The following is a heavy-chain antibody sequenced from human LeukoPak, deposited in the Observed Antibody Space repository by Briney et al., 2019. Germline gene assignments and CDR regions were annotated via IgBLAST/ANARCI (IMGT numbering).Heavy chain of an antibody. CDR3: ARVHGSGHYAFDI. V-gene: IGHV4-34*01. J-gene: IGHJ3*02. Sequence: SETLSLTCAVYGGSFSGYYWSWIRQPPGKGLEWIGEINHSGSTNYNPSLKSRVTISVDTSKNQFSLKLNSVTAADTAVYYCARVHGSGHYAFDIWGQGTMVTVSS. CDR2: INHSGST. D-gene: IGHD3-10*01. CDR1: GGSFSGYY.